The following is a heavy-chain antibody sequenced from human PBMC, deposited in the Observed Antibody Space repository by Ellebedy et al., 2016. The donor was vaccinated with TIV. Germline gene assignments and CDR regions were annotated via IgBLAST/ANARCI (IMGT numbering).Heavy chain of an antibody. J-gene: IGHJ4*02. Sequence: GESLKISCAASGFTFSDYYMSWIRQAPGKGLEWVSYISSSSSTIYYADSVKGRFTISRDNAKNSLYLQMNSLRAEDTAVYYCAREANYYGSGFPIDYWGQGTLVTVSS. CDR3: AREANYYGSGFPIDY. V-gene: IGHV3-11*04. CDR1: GFTFSDYY. D-gene: IGHD3-10*01. CDR2: ISSSSSTI.